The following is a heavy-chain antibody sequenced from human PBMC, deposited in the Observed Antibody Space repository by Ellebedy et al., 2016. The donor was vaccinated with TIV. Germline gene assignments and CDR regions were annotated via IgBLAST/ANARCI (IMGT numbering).Heavy chain of an antibody. CDR2: ISSSGTTK. Sequence: GESLKISCAASGFPFSSFEFNWVRQSPGNGLEWVSYISSSGTTKYYADSVKGRFPISRDNAKNSLYLQMNSLRAEDTAVYYCAAAHYYCYGKDVWGQGTRVTVSS. CDR3: AAAHYYCYGKDV. J-gene: IGHJ6*02. V-gene: IGHV3-48*03. CDR1: GFPFSSFE. D-gene: IGHD2-15*01.